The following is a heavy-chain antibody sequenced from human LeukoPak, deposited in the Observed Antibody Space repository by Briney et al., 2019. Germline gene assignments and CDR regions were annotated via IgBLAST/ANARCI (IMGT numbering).Heavy chain of an antibody. Sequence: GGSLRLSCAASGFTVSSNYMSWVRQAPGKGLEWVSVIYSGGATYYTDSVKGRFTISRDNSKNTLYLQMNSLRAEDTAVYFCAEAEAREILRAVGLEEYLQYWGQGTLVTVSS. CDR2: IYSGGAT. D-gene: IGHD6-13*01. J-gene: IGHJ1*01. CDR3: AEAEAREILRAVGLEEYLQY. V-gene: IGHV3-53*05. CDR1: GFTVSSNY.